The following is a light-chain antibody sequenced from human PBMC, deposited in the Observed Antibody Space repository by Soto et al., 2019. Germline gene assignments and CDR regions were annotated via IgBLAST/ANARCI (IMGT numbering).Light chain of an antibody. V-gene: IGKV2-28*01. CDR1: QSLLYNNTYNY. CDR3: MQALQSLT. J-gene: IGKJ5*01. CDR2: FGS. Sequence: DIVMTQSPLTLPVTPGEPASISCRSSQSLLYNNTYNYFDWYVQKPGQSPQLLIYFGSNRAPGVPDRFSGSGSGTDFTLKINRVEAEDVGTYYCMQALQSLTFGQGTRLEIK.